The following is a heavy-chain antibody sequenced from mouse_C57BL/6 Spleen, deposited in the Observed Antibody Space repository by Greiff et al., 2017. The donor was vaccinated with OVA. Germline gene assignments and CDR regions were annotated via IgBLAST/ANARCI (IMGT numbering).Heavy chain of an antibody. J-gene: IGHJ3*01. Sequence: EVQLQQSGPELVKPGASVKISCKASGYSFTGYYMNWVKQSPEKSLEWIGEINPSTGGTTYNQKFKAKATLTVDKSSSTAYMQLKSLTSEDSAVYYCARGVVTTGFAYWGQGTLVTVSA. V-gene: IGHV1-42*01. CDR1: GYSFTGYY. CDR2: INPSTGGT. D-gene: IGHD2-2*01. CDR3: ARGVVTTGFAY.